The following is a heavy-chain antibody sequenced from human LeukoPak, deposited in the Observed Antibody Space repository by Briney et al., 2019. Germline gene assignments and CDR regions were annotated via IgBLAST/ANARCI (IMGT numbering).Heavy chain of an antibody. Sequence: GESLKISCKASGYTFSNYWIGWVRQMPGKGLEWMGIIYPGDSDTKYSPSFQGQVTISADKSISTAYLQWSSLKASDTAMYYCARSRGMDVWGQGTTVTASS. CDR1: GYTFSNYW. CDR3: ARSRGMDV. CDR2: IYPGDSDT. V-gene: IGHV5-51*01. J-gene: IGHJ6*02.